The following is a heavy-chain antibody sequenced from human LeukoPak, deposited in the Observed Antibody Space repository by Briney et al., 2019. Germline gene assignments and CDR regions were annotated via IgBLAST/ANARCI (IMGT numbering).Heavy chain of an antibody. CDR3: ARDSPYYYDSSGSAHYYFDY. CDR2: IIPIFGTA. J-gene: IGHJ4*02. Sequence: SVKVSCKPSGGTFSSYAISWVRQAPGQGLEWMGGIIPIFGTANYAQKFQGRVTITTDESTSTAYMELSSLRSEDTAVYYCARDSPYYYDSSGSAHYYFDYWGQGTLVTVSS. V-gene: IGHV1-69*05. D-gene: IGHD3-22*01. CDR1: GGTFSSYA.